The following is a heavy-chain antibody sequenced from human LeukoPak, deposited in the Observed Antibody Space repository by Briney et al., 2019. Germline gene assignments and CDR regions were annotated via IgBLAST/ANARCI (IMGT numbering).Heavy chain of an antibody. J-gene: IGHJ4*02. D-gene: IGHD5-18*01. Sequence: SETLSLTCTVSGGSISSYYWSWIRQPPGKGLEWIGYIYYSGSTNYNPSLKSRVTISVDTSKNQFSLKLSSVTAADTAVYYCARGRGYSYGGLFDYWGQGTLVTVSS. CDR3: ARGRGYSYGGLFDY. V-gene: IGHV4-59*01. CDR1: GGSISSYY. CDR2: IYYSGST.